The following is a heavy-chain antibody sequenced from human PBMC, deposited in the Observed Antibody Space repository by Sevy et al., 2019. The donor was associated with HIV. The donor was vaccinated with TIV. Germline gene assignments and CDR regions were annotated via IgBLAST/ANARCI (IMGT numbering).Heavy chain of an antibody. J-gene: IGHJ4*02. CDR2: ISYDGSDT. CDR3: AKNTAAAGTGGFDY. Sequence: GGSLRLSCAASGFTVSSNYMSWVRQAPGKGLEWVAFISYDGSDTYYVDSVKGRFSISRDNSKNTVYLQINSLRTEDTALYYCAKNTAAAGTGGFDYWGQGTLVTVSS. D-gene: IGHD6-13*01. CDR1: GFTVSSNY. V-gene: IGHV3-30*18.